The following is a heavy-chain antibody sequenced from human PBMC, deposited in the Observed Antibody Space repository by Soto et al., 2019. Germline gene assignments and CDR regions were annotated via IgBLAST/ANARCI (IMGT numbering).Heavy chain of an antibody. CDR2: INSDGSST. Sequence: GGSLRLSCAASGFAFSSYWMHWVRQAPGKGLVWVSRINSDGSSTSYADSVKGRFTISRDNAKNTLYLQMNSLRAEDTAVYYCAREGLGVVTATPDYWGQGTLVTVSS. V-gene: IGHV3-74*01. CDR1: GFAFSSYW. J-gene: IGHJ4*02. D-gene: IGHD2-21*02. CDR3: AREGLGVVTATPDY.